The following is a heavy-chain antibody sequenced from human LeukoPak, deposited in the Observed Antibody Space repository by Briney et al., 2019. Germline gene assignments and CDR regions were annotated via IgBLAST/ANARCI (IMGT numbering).Heavy chain of an antibody. J-gene: IGHJ4*02. D-gene: IGHD4-23*01. CDR2: IVVGSGNT. V-gene: IGHV1-58*01. CDR3: AADFGATVVTPLDY. Sequence: GTSVKVSCKASGFTFTSSAVQWVRQARGQRLEWIGWIVVGSGNTNYAQKFQERVTITRDMSTSTAYMELSSLRSEDTAVYYCAADFGATVVTPLDYWGQGTLATVSS. CDR1: GFTFTSSA.